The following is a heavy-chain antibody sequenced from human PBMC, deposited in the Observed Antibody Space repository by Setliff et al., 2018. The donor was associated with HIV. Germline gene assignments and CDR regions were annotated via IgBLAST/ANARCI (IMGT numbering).Heavy chain of an antibody. V-gene: IGHV3-23*01. CDR3: ASSGSGSYINWFGP. D-gene: IGHD3-10*01. CDR2: ISGSGGST. J-gene: IGHJ5*02. CDR1: GFTFSSYA. Sequence: GGSLRLSCAASGFTFSSYAMSWVRQAPGKGLEWVSAISGSGGSTYYADSVKGRFTISRDKDKNSVHLQMTSLRAEDTAVYYCASSGSGSYINWFGPWGQGTLVTVSS.